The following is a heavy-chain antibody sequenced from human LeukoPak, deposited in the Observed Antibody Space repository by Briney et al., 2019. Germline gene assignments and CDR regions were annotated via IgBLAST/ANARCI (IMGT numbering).Heavy chain of an antibody. CDR1: GFAFSSYS. CDR3: ARPAANYCSGGSCYFDY. V-gene: IGHV3-21*01. CDR2: ISSSSSYR. D-gene: IGHD2-15*01. J-gene: IGHJ4*02. Sequence: PGGSLRLSCAASGFAFSSYSMTWVRQAPGKGLEWVSSISSSSSYRYYADSVKGRFTISRDNAKNSLYLQMNSLRAEDTAVYYCARPAANYCSGGSCYFDYWGQGTLVTVSS.